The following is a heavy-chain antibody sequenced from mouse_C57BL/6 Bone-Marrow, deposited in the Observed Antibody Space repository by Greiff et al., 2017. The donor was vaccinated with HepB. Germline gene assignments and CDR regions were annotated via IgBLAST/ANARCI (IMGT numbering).Heavy chain of an antibody. CDR2: INPSSGYT. CDR1: GYTFTSYW. CDR3: ARRLVVLRSTDWDFDV. J-gene: IGHJ1*03. D-gene: IGHD1-1*01. Sequence: QVQLQQSGAELAKPGASVKLSCKASGYTFTSYWMHWVKQRPGQGLEWIGYINPSSGYTKCNQKFKDKATLTADKSSSTAYMQLSSLTYEASAVYYCARRLVVLRSTDWDFDVWGTGTTVTVSS. V-gene: IGHV1-7*01.